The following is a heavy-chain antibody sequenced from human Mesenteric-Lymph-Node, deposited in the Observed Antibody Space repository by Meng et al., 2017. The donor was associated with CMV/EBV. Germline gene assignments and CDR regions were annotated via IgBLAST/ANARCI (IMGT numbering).Heavy chain of an antibody. D-gene: IGHD6-6*01. CDR3: ARAFGSSVN. V-gene: IGHV4-34*01. CDR2: IHHSGST. Sequence: SETLSLTCGVYGGSFSGYYYSWIRQPPGKGLEWIGEIHHSGSTNYNPSLKSRVTISVDTSKNQFSLRLTSVTAADTAVYYCARAFGSSVNWGQGTLVTVSS. J-gene: IGHJ4*02. CDR1: GGSFSGYY.